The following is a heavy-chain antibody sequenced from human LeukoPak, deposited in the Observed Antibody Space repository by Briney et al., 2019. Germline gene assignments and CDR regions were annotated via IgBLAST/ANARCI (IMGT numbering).Heavy chain of an antibody. J-gene: IGHJ4*02. V-gene: IGHV3-64D*06. D-gene: IGHD6-13*01. CDR2: ISANGGST. CDR1: GFIISNYA. Sequence: GGSLRLSCSASGFIISNYAMHWVRQAPGKGLEYVSAISANGGSTYYADSVKDRFTISRDNSKNTLYLQMSSLRAEDTAIYHCVKDLYRGDTSSWYYFDYWGQGTLVTVSS. CDR3: VKDLYRGDTSSWYYFDY.